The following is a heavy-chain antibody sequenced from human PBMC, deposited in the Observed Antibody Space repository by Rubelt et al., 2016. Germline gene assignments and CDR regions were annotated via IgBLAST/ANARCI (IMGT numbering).Heavy chain of an antibody. J-gene: IGHJ4*02. CDR2: INHSGST. CDR1: GGSISSSSYY. CDR3: ARLFYCSSTSCEDY. D-gene: IGHD2-2*01. Sequence: QVQLQESGPGLVKPSETLFLTCTVSGGSISSSSYYWGWIRQPPGKGLEWIGEINHSGSTDYNPSLKSRVTISVDTSKNQFSLKLSSVTAADTAVYYCARLFYCSSTSCEDYWGQGTLVTVSS. V-gene: IGHV4-39*07.